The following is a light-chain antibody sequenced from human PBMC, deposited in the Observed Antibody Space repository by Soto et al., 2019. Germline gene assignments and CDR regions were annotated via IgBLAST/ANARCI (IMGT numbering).Light chain of an antibody. V-gene: IGKV3-15*01. CDR2: GAS. Sequence: EIVMTQSPATLSVSPGERATLSCRASQSVSSNLAWYQQKPGQAPRLLIYGASTRATGIPARFSGSGSGTEFTLTISSLQSEDFAVYYCQQYKIWPTLTFGVWTKVEIK. CDR1: QSVSSN. J-gene: IGKJ4*01. CDR3: QQYKIWPTLT.